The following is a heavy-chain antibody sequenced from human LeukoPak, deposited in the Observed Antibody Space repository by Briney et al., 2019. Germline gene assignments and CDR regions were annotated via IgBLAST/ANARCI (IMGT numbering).Heavy chain of an antibody. CDR3: ARSNGPENFDF. D-gene: IGHD4-11*01. CDR2: IDPGDSYT. V-gene: IGHV5-10-1*01. J-gene: IGHJ4*02. CDR1: GYSFTSYW. Sequence: GESLKISCKGSGYSFTSYWISWVRQMPGKGREWMGAIDPGDSYTNYNPSFQGHVTFSADRSISAAYLEWSSLEASDTAMYYCARSNGPENFDFWGQGTLVTVSS.